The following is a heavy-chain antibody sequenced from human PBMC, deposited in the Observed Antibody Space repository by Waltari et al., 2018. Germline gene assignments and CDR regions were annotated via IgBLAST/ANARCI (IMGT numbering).Heavy chain of an antibody. J-gene: IGHJ4*02. D-gene: IGHD5-12*01. CDR1: GFTFSSCV. CDR2: ISTSGATT. CDR3: AKLSRGYSDSVLNGIDY. Sequence: EVQLVESGGGLVQPGGSLRLSCAASGFTFSSCVMSWVRQAPGKGLEWVSSISTSGATTYYADSVKGRFTISRDNSKNTLYVQVNSLRAEDTAIYYCAKLSRGYSDSVLNGIDYWGQGTLVTVSS. V-gene: IGHV3-23*04.